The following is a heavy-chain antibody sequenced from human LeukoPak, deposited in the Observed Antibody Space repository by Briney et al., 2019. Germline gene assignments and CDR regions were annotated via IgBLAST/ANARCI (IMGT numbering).Heavy chain of an antibody. CDR2: ISGDSTYI. CDR1: GFTFASYS. V-gene: IGHV3-21*01. D-gene: IGHD1-1*01. J-gene: IGHJ4*02. Sequence: GGSLRLSCAASGFTFASYSMNWVRQAPGKGLEWVSSISGDSTYIYSAGSVKGRLTISRDNAQASLYLQMISLRADDTAVYYCARVSGRLERQSDLDYWGQGTLVIVSS. CDR3: ARVSGRLERQSDLDY.